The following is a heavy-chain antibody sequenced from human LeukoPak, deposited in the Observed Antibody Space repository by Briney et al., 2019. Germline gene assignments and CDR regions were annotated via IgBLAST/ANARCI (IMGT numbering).Heavy chain of an antibody. Sequence: ASVKVSCKASGYTFTTYGITWVRQAPGQGLECMGWISAYNGNTYYAQKLQGRVTMTTDTSTSTAYMVLRSLGSDDTAVYYCARVSQEGGDDFDYWGQGTLVTVSS. J-gene: IGHJ4*02. V-gene: IGHV1-18*04. CDR1: GYTFTTYG. CDR2: ISAYNGNT. D-gene: IGHD2-21*02. CDR3: ARVSQEGGDDFDY.